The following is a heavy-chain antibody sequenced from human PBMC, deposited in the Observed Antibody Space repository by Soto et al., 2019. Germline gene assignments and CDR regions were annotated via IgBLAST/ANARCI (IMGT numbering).Heavy chain of an antibody. Sequence: PSETLSLTCTVSGDSISGTSFYWGWIRQSSGKGLEWIASIYSSGSTFYNLSLKSRLSLSVDTSKNQFSLRLQSVTAADTAVYYCVRHRSSRESPFDNWGQGTLVTVSS. J-gene: IGHJ4*02. CDR3: VRHRSSRESPFDN. CDR2: IYSSGST. CDR1: GDSISGTSFY. V-gene: IGHV4-39*01.